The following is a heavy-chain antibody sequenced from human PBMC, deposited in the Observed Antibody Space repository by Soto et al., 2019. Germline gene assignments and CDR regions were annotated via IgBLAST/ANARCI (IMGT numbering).Heavy chain of an antibody. CDR3: ARWEQPLFDY. CDR1: GFNVSAYT. CDR2: ISSDGNHK. V-gene: IGHV3-30-3*01. Sequence: QVKLVESGGGVVQPGRSLRHSCAASGFNVSAYTMHWVRQAPGKGLEWVAVISSDGNHKYYTDSVKGRFTISRDTSTNTLYLQMNSLRAEDTAVYYCARWEQPLFDYWGQGTLVTVSS. J-gene: IGHJ4*02. D-gene: IGHD1-26*01.